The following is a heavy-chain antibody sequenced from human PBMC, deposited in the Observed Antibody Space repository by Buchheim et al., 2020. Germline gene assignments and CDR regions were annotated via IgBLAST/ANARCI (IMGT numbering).Heavy chain of an antibody. CDR3: ARDRGWLQFDY. Sequence: EVQLVESGGGLVQPGGSLRLSCAASGFTFSSYWISWVRQAPGKGLEWVANIKEDGSEKYYVDSVKGRFTISRDNAKSSLYLQVNSLRAEDTAVYYCARDRGWLQFDYWGQGTL. V-gene: IGHV3-7*01. CDR2: IKEDGSEK. CDR1: GFTFSSYW. D-gene: IGHD6-19*01. J-gene: IGHJ4*02.